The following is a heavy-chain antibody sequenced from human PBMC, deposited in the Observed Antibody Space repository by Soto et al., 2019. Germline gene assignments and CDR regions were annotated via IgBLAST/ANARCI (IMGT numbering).Heavy chain of an antibody. CDR2: INAYNGNT. D-gene: IGHD5-18*01. CDR1: GYTFTSYG. J-gene: IGHJ4*02. V-gene: IGHV1-18*01. Sequence: ASVKVSCKASGYTFTSYGSSWVRQAPGQGLEWMGWINAYNGNTNYAQKLQGRVTMTTDTSTGTAYMELRSLRSDDTAVYYCARDVGYGLIDYWGQGTLVTVSS. CDR3: ARDVGYGLIDY.